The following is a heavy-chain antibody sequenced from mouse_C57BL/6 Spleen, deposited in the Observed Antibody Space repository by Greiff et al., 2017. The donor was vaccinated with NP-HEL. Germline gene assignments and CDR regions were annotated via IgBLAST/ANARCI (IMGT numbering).Heavy chain of an antibody. Sequence: EVQRVESGGGLVKPGGSLKLSCAASGFTFSSYTMSWVRQTPEKRLEWVATISGGGGNTYYPDSVKGRFTISRDNAKNTLYLQMSSLRSEDTALYYCARHERDYFDYWGQGTTLTVSS. J-gene: IGHJ2*01. CDR3: ARHERDYFDY. CDR2: ISGGGGNT. CDR1: GFTFSSYT. V-gene: IGHV5-9*01.